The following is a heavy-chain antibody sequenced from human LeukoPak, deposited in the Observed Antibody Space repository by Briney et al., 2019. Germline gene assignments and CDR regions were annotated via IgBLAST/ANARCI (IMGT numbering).Heavy chain of an antibody. V-gene: IGHV1-2*02. D-gene: IGHD6-6*01. CDR3: ARESEQLVMGWFDP. CDR2: INPNSGGT. CDR1: GYTFTGYY. J-gene: IGHJ5*02. Sequence: GASVKVSCKASGYTFTGYYMHWVRQAPGQGLEWMGWINPNSGGTNYAQKFQGRVTMTRDTSISTAYMELSSLRSDDTAVYYCARESEQLVMGWFDPWGQGTLVTVSS.